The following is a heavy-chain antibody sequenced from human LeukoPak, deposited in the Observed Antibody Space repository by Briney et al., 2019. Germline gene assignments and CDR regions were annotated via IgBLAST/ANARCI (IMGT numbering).Heavy chain of an antibody. J-gene: IGHJ4*02. CDR1: GGSFSGYY. CDR3: ARALGRPRDY. V-gene: IGHV4-34*01. D-gene: IGHD7-27*01. CDR2: INHSGST. Sequence: PSETLSLTCAVYGGSFSGYYWSWIRQPPGQGLEWIGEINHSGSTNYNPSLKSRVTISVDTSKNQFSLKLSSVTAADTAVYYCARALGRPRDYWGQGTLVAVSS.